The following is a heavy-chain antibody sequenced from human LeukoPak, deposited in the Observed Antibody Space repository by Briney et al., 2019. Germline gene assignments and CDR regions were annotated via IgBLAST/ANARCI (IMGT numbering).Heavy chain of an antibody. Sequence: GGSLRLSCAASGFTFSSYSMNWVRQAPGKGLEWVSSISSSSSYIYYADSVKGRFTISRDNAKNSPYLQMNSLRAEDTAVYYCARDRWYSSSSGLFDYWGQGTLVTVSS. D-gene: IGHD6-6*01. CDR3: ARDRWYSSSSGLFDY. V-gene: IGHV3-21*01. CDR1: GFTFSSYS. J-gene: IGHJ4*02. CDR2: ISSSSSYI.